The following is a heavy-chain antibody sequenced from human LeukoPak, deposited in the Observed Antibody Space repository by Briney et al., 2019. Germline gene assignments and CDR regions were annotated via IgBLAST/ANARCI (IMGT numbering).Heavy chain of an antibody. Sequence: SETLSLTCTVSGGSISSYYWSWIRKPPGKGLEWIGYIYYSGSTNYNPSLKSRVTISVDTSKNQFSLKLSSVTAADTAVYYCARVDWYSSGWYRRYYFDYWGQGTLVTVSS. CDR3: ARVDWYSSGWYRRYYFDY. D-gene: IGHD6-19*01. V-gene: IGHV4-59*01. CDR1: GGSISSYY. CDR2: IYYSGST. J-gene: IGHJ4*02.